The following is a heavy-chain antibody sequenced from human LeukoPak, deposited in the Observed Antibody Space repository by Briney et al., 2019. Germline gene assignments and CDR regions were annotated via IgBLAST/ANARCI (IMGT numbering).Heavy chain of an antibody. Sequence: SETLSLTCTVSGYSISSGYYWGWIRQPPGKGLEWIGSIYHSGSTYYNPSLKSRVTISVDTSKNQFSLTLSSVTAADTAVYYCARALHADYWGQGTLVTVSS. V-gene: IGHV4-38-2*02. CDR3: ARALHADY. CDR2: IYHSGST. CDR1: GYSISSGYY. J-gene: IGHJ4*02.